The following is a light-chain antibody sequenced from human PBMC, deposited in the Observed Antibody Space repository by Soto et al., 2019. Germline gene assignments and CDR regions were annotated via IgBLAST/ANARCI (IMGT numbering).Light chain of an antibody. CDR1: QSVSDK. CDR2: HAS. CDR3: HHYNNWPRT. Sequence: EIVMTQSPATVSVTTGERATLSCRASQSVSDKLAWYQQKPGQAPRLLIYHASARATGIPARFSGSGSGTEFTLTISSLQSEDFAVYYCHHYNNWPRTFGQGTKVDIK. J-gene: IGKJ1*01. V-gene: IGKV3-15*01.